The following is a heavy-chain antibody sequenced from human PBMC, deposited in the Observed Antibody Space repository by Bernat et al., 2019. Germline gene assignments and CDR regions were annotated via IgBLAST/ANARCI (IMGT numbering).Heavy chain of an antibody. V-gene: IGHV3-21*05. J-gene: IGHJ6*03. CDR1: GFTFSTYS. CDR2: ISDVSSHL. CDR3: ARDGLVYARSSYMDV. D-gene: IGHD2-8*01. Sequence: EVQLVESGGGLVKPGESLRLSCAASGFTFSTYSMKWVRQAPGKGLEWISYISDVSSHLYYADSVRGRFTISRDNAKNSLCLQMNSLRVEDTAVYYCARDGLVYARSSYMDVWGKGTTVTVSS.